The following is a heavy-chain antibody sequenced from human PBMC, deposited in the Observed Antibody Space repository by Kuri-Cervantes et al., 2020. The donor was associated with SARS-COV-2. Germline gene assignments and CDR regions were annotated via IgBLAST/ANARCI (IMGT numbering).Heavy chain of an antibody. Sequence: ASVKVSCKAPESTFPNYDINWVRQAPGQGLEWMGIIYPSGGSTSYPQKFQGRVSMTSDASTTTVYMELSSLRSEDTAVYYCARDHTWDWGPGTLVTVSS. CDR2: IYPSGGST. J-gene: IGHJ4*02. D-gene: IGHD2/OR15-2a*01. CDR3: ARDHTWD. V-gene: IGHV1-46*01. CDR1: ESTFPNYD.